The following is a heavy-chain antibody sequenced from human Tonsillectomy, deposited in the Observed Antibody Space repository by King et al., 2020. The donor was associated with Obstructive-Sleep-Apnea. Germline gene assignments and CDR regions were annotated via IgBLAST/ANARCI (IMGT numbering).Heavy chain of an antibody. CDR2: VYYTGGT. D-gene: IGHD4-23*01. J-gene: IGHJ4*02. CDR3: ARDYGGNSGTPNFDY. Sequence: QLQESGPGLVKPSETLSLTCTVSGGSISSSSYYWGCIRQPPGKGLEWIGSVYYTGGTHCNPSLKSRVTISIDTSKNQFSLQLSSVTAADTAMYYCARDYGGNSGTPNFDYWGQGTLVTVSS. V-gene: IGHV4-39*07. CDR1: GGSISSSSYY.